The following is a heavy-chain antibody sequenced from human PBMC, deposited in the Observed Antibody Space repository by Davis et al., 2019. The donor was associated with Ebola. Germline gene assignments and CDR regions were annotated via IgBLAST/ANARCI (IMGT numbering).Heavy chain of an antibody. CDR2: INHSGNA. D-gene: IGHD3-3*01. J-gene: IGHJ4*02. CDR3: ASAPGRFLEWWDDC. CDR1: GGSFSGYY. V-gene: IGHV4-34*01. Sequence: GSLRLSCAVYGGSFSGYYWSWIRQPPGKGLEWIGEINHSGNAKYNPSLKNRVTISVDTSKNQFSLKLKSMTAADTAVYFCASAPGRFLEWWDDCWGQGTLVTVSS.